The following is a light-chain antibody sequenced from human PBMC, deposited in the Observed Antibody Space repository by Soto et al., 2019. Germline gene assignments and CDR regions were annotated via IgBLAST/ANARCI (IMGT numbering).Light chain of an antibody. V-gene: IGKV3-20*01. J-gene: IGKJ5*01. CDR2: QTP. Sequence: IVLTHSPATLSSSPWQRATLSCTASQGIGSTLAWYQQKPGQTPRLLIYQTPIRATGIPDRFSGSGSGTDFSLTISRLEHEDFAVYYCQQHGDAPITFGQGTRLEIK. CDR3: QQHGDAPIT. CDR1: QGIGST.